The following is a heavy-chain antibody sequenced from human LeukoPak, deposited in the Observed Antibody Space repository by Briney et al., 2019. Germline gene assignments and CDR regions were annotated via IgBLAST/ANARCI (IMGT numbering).Heavy chain of an antibody. CDR3: ARDGVRITMVRGVPDY. D-gene: IGHD3-10*01. CDR1: GYTFSDYY. CDR2: ISAYNGNT. Sequence: GASVKVSCKTSGYTFSDYYTHWVRQAPGQGLEWMGWISAYNGNTNYAQKLQGRVTMTTDTSTSTAYMELRSLRSDDTAVYYCARDGVRITMVRGVPDYWGQGTLVTVSS. V-gene: IGHV1-18*04. J-gene: IGHJ4*02.